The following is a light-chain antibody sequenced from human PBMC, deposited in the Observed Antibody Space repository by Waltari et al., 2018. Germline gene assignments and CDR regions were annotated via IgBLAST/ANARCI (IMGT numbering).Light chain of an antibody. V-gene: IGKV1-5*01. CDR3: QQSNNWPYT. Sequence: DIQMTQSPSTLSASVGDRVTLTCRASPSISSWLAWYQQKPGKAPKLLIYDASTRATGIPVRFSGSGSGTEFTLTISSLQSEDFAVYYCQQSNNWPYTFGQGTKLEIK. CDR1: PSISSW. J-gene: IGKJ2*01. CDR2: DAS.